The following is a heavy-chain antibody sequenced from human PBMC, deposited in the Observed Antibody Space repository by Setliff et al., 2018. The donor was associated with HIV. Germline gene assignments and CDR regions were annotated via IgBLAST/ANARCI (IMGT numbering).Heavy chain of an antibody. CDR2: IIPMYGVT. CDR3: ALLIVGAIAGDY. Sequence: GASVKVSCKASGGTFSSYVISWVRQAPGQGPEWMGGIIPMYGVTNYAQKFQGRVTITTDESTSTAYMELSSLRSEDTAVYYCALLIVGAIAGDYWGQGTLVTVSS. CDR1: GGTFSSYV. V-gene: IGHV1-69*05. D-gene: IGHD1-26*01. J-gene: IGHJ4*02.